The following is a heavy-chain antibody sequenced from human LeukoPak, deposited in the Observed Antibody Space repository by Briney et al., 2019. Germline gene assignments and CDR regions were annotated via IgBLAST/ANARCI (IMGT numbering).Heavy chain of an antibody. CDR1: GGIFSTYG. V-gene: IGHV1-69*13. Sequence: AASVKVSCKASGGIFSTYGFHWVRQAPGQGLEWLGGIIPIFHTSHYARKFQDRVMISADESTSTVYMELSSLRSEDTAVYYCAREFGSGSYYTGQPPNWFDPWGQGILVTVSS. CDR3: AREFGSGSYYTGQPPNWFDP. CDR2: IIPIFHTS. J-gene: IGHJ5*02. D-gene: IGHD3-10*01.